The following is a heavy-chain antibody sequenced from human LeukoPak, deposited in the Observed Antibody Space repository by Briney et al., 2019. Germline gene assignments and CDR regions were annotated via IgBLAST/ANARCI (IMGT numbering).Heavy chain of an antibody. Sequence: PGGSLTLSCAASGFTFSSYGMHWVRQAPGKGLDWVAFIRSDGSTKYYADSVKGRFTISRDNSKNTLYLQMNSLRAEDTAEYYCAKDEICGTNWCFDYWGQGTLVTVSS. V-gene: IGHV3-30*02. D-gene: IGHD1-1*01. CDR2: IRSDGSTK. CDR1: GFTFSSYG. CDR3: AKDEICGTNWCFDY. J-gene: IGHJ4*02.